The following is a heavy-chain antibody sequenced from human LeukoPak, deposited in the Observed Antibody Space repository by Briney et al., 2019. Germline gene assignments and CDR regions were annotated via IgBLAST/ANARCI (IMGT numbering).Heavy chain of an antibody. CDR1: GYTFTGHY. J-gene: IGHJ5*02. Sequence: ASVKVSCKASGYTFTGHYMHWVRQAPGQGLEWMGWINPNSGGTNYAQKFQGRVTMTRDTSISTAYMELSRLRSDDTAVYYCARDQRRTGSKSWFDPWGQGTLVTVSS. CDR3: ARDQRRTGSKSWFDP. CDR2: INPNSGGT. V-gene: IGHV1-2*02. D-gene: IGHD1-26*01.